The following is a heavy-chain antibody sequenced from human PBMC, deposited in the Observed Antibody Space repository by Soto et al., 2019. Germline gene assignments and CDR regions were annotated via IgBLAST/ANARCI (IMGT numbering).Heavy chain of an antibody. CDR3: AKDLLVVGAAPAYY. V-gene: IGHV3-30*18. Sequence: QVQLVESGGGVVQPGRSLRLSCAASGFTFSSYGMHWVRQAPGKGLEWVAVISYDGSNKYYADSVKGRFTISRDNGKNTLQLQMNTLRAEDTSVCYCAKDLLVVGAAPAYYWGQGALVTVCS. D-gene: IGHD1-26*01. J-gene: IGHJ4*02. CDR2: ISYDGSNK. CDR1: GFTFSSYG.